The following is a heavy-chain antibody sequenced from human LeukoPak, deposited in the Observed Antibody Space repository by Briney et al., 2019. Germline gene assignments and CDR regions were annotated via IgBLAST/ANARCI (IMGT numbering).Heavy chain of an antibody. CDR1: GGSFSGYY. D-gene: IGHD3-3*01. Sequence: PSETLSLTCAVYGGSFSGYYWSWIRQPPGKGLEWIGRIYSTGNTNYNPSLKSRVTMSLDTSKNQFSLNLTSVTAADTAVYYCAKDRFGSFDYCGQGTLVTVSS. J-gene: IGHJ4*02. V-gene: IGHV4-4*07. CDR2: IYSTGNT. CDR3: AKDRFGSFDY.